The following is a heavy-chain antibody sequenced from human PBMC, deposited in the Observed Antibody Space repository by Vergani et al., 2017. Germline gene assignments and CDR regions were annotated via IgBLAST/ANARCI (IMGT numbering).Heavy chain of an antibody. D-gene: IGHD2-15*01. CDR3: ARDFRGGTFFDF. CDR1: GGSVTSGSHY. Sequence: QVQLQESGPGLVKPSETLSLTCTVCGGSVTSGSHYWSWIRQSPGRGLEWIGQIYYGGSAVYNPSLKSRVTISLDTSKNQFSLKLSSVTAADTAVYYCARDFRGGTFFDFWGQGTLVTVSS. V-gene: IGHV4-61*01. J-gene: IGHJ4*02. CDR2: IYYGGSA.